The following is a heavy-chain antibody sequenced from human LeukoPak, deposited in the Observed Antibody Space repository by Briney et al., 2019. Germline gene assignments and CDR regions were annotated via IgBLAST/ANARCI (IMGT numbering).Heavy chain of an antibody. Sequence: TSETLSLTCIVSGDSISSYYWSWIRQPPGKGLEWIGYTSHSGSTNSNPSLKSRVTISVDTSTNQFSLKLSSVTAADTAVYYCARDNWNYGSSMDVWGQGTTVTVSS. V-gene: IGHV4-59*01. CDR2: TSHSGST. D-gene: IGHD1-7*01. CDR3: ARDNWNYGSSMDV. CDR1: GDSISSYY. J-gene: IGHJ6*02.